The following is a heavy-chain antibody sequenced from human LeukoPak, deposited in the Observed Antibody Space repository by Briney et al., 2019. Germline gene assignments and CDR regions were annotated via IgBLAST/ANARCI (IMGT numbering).Heavy chain of an antibody. J-gene: IGHJ4*02. CDR3: ARLTYSSSWYPGDYFDY. CDR1: GYIFTSYW. Sequence: GESLQISCKGSGYIFTSYWIGWVRQMPGKGLEWMGIIYPGDSDTRYSPSFQGQVTISADKSISTAYLQWSSLKASDTAMYYCARLTYSSSWYPGDYFDYWGQGTLVTVSS. D-gene: IGHD6-13*01. V-gene: IGHV5-51*01. CDR2: IYPGDSDT.